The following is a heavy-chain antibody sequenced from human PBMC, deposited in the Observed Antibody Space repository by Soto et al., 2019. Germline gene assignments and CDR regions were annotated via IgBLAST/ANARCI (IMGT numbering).Heavy chain of an antibody. CDR1: GFTFSSYA. CDR2: ISGSGGST. D-gene: IGHD1-1*01. V-gene: IGHV3-23*01. Sequence: PGXSPRLSGAASGFTFSSYAMSWVRQAPGKGLEWVSAISGSGGSTYYADSVKGRFTISRDNSKNTLYLQMNSLRAEDTAVYYCAKDLQLYYPGYWGQGTLVTVSS. CDR3: AKDLQLYYPGY. J-gene: IGHJ4*02.